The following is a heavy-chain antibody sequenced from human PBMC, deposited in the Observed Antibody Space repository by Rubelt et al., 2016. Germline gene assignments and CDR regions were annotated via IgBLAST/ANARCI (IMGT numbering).Heavy chain of an antibody. CDR1: GASISSSSYY. CDR3: ARSNYYGSGSCDY. CDR2: IYYSGST. V-gene: IGHV4-39*07. D-gene: IGHD3-10*01. Sequence: QLQLQESGPGLVKPSETLSLTCNVSGASISSSSYYWGWIRQPPGKGLEWIGSIYYSGSTYYNPSLKSRVTISVDTSKNQFSLKLSSVTAADTAVYYCARSNYYGSGSCDYWGQGTLVTVSS. J-gene: IGHJ4*02.